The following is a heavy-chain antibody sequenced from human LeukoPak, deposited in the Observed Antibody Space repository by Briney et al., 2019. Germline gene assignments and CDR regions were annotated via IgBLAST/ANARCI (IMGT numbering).Heavy chain of an antibody. Sequence: PSETLSLTCAVYGGSFSGYSWSWIRQPPGKGLEWIGEINHSGSTSYNPSLKSRVTISVDTSKNQFSLKLSSVTAADTAVYYCATSVVWGQGTLVTVSS. J-gene: IGHJ4*02. V-gene: IGHV4-34*01. CDR2: INHSGST. CDR3: ATSVV. CDR1: GGSFSGYS. D-gene: IGHD2-21*01.